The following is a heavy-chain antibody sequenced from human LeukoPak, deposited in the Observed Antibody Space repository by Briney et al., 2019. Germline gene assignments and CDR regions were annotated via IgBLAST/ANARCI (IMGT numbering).Heavy chain of an antibody. CDR3: ARDLTGYCSSTSCYRGWFDP. D-gene: IGHD2-2*01. Sequence: GGSLRLSCAAPGFAFSSYSMNWVRQAPGKGLEWVSSISSSSSYIYYADSVKGRFTISRDNAKNSLYLQMNSLRAEDTAVYYCARDLTGYCSSTSCYRGWFDPWGQGTLVTVSS. CDR1: GFAFSSYS. J-gene: IGHJ5*02. V-gene: IGHV3-21*01. CDR2: ISSSSSYI.